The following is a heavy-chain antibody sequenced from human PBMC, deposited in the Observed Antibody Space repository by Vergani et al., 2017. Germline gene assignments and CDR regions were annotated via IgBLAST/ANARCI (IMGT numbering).Heavy chain of an antibody. CDR2: ISSSSSYT. J-gene: IGHJ6*02. CDR1: GFTFSDYY. Sequence: QVQLVESGGGLVKPGGPLRLSCAASGFTFSDYYMSWIRQAPGKGLEWVSYISSSSSYTNYADSVKGRFTISRDNAKNSLYLQMNSLRAEDTAVYYCARDHGYSSSLSIYYYYGMDVWGQGTTVTVSS. CDR3: ARDHGYSSSLSIYYYYGMDV. D-gene: IGHD6-13*01. V-gene: IGHV3-11*06.